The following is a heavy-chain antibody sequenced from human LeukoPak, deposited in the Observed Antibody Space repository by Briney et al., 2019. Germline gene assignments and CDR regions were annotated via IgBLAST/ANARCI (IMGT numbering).Heavy chain of an antibody. CDR1: EYTFTNYD. CDR2: MNPNSGDT. Sequence: ASVKVSCKSSEYTFTNYDINWVRQATGQGLEWMGWMNPNSGDTGYAQKFQGRVTMTRDTSISTAYMELSSLRSEDTAVYYCAKYLTAKVWFRELFPSQHDAFDIWGQGTMVTVSS. J-gene: IGHJ3*02. D-gene: IGHD3-10*01. CDR3: AKYLTAKVWFRELFPSQHDAFDI. V-gene: IGHV1-8*01.